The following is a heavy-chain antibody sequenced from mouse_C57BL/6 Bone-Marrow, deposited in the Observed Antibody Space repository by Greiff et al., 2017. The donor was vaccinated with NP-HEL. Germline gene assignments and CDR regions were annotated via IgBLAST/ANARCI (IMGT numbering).Heavy chain of an antibody. CDR2: INPNNGGT. CDR3: ARRESSYDAMDY. J-gene: IGHJ4*01. CDR1: GYTFTDYN. V-gene: IGHV1-18*01. Sequence: VQLQQSGPELVKPGASVKIPCKASGYTFTDYNMDWVKQSHGKSLEWIGDINPNNGGTIYNQKFKGKATLTVEKSSSTAYMELRSLTSEDTAVYYCARRESSYDAMDYWGQGTSVTVSS. D-gene: IGHD1-1*01.